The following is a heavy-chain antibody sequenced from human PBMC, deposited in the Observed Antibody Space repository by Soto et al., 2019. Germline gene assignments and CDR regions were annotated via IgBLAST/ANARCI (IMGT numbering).Heavy chain of an antibody. CDR2: ISYDGSNK. CDR3: ARDLGGAIEY. CDR1: GFTFSSYA. J-gene: IGHJ4*02. V-gene: IGHV3-30-3*01. D-gene: IGHD3-16*01. Sequence: QVQLVESGGGVVQPGRSLRLSCAASGFTFSSYAMHWVRQAPGKGLEWVAVISYDGSNKYYADSVKGRFTISRDNSKNTLYLQMNSLRAEDTAVYYCARDLGGAIEYWGQGTLVTVSS.